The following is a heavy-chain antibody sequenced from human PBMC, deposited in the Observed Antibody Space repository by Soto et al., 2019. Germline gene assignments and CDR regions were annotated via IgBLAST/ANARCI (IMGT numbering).Heavy chain of an antibody. J-gene: IGHJ6*02. CDR3: AREIFIPIAVAGTRPTGYYYYGMDV. V-gene: IGHV1-46*01. Sequence: GASVKVSCKASGYTFTSYYMHWVRQAPGQGLEWMGIINPSGGSTSYAQKFQGRVTMTGDTSTSTVYMELSSLRSEDTAVYYCAREIFIPIAVAGTRPTGYYYYGMDVWGQGTTVTVSS. D-gene: IGHD6-19*01. CDR1: GYTFTSYY. CDR2: INPSGGST.